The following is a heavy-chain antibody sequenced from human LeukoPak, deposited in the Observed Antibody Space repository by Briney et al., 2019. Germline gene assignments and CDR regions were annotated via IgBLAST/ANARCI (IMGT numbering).Heavy chain of an antibody. CDR1: GGSISNYY. D-gene: IGHD6-13*01. V-gene: IGHV4-59*01. Sequence: PSETLSLTCTVSGGSISNYYWSWIRQPPGKGLEWIGYISYSGSTNYNPSLKSRVTISLDTSKNQFSLKLSSVTAADTAVYYCARVTGYMTEDYFDYWGQGTLVTVSS. CDR2: ISYSGST. CDR3: ARVTGYMTEDYFDY. J-gene: IGHJ4*02.